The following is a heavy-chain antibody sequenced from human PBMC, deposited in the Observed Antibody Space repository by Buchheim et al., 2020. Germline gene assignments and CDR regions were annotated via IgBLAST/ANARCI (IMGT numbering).Heavy chain of an antibody. CDR1: GFTFSTYP. J-gene: IGHJ5*02. V-gene: IGHV3-30*01. CDR3: ARASGIVVIIMEGWFDP. CDR2: ISYDGSQK. Sequence: QVQLVESGGGVVQPGRSLRLSCAASGFTFSTYPMHWVRQAPGKGLEWVAVISYDGSQKYYADSVKGRFTVSRDNSKSTLFLQMDSLRAEDTAVYYCARASGIVVIIMEGWFDPWGQGTL. D-gene: IGHD3-22*01.